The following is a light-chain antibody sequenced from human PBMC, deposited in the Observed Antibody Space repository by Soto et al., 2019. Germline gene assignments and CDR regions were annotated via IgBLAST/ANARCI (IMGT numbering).Light chain of an antibody. CDR2: EVS. V-gene: IGLV2-8*01. CDR1: SSDVGGYNY. Sequence: QSVLTQPPSASGSPGQSVTISCTGTSSDVGGYNYVSWYQQHPGKAHKLMIYEVSKRPSGVPDRFSGSKSGNTASLTVSGLQAEDEADYYCSSYAGSKGVVFGGGTKLTVL. J-gene: IGLJ2*01. CDR3: SSYAGSKGVV.